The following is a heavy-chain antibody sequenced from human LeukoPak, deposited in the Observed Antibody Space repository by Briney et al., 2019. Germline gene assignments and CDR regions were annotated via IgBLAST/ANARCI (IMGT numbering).Heavy chain of an antibody. Sequence: GASVKVSCKASGYTFTGYYMHWVRQAPGQGLEWMGWINPNSGGTNYAQKFQGRVTFTRNTSINTAYMELSSLRSEDTAVYYCARWELRRDGIDYWGQGTLVTVSS. CDR3: ARWELRRDGIDY. D-gene: IGHD1-26*01. CDR2: INPNSGGT. CDR1: GYTFTGYY. V-gene: IGHV1-2*02. J-gene: IGHJ4*02.